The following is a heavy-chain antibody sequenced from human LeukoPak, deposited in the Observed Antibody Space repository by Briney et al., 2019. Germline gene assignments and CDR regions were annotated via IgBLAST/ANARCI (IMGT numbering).Heavy chain of an antibody. CDR2: INPNSGGT. J-gene: IGHJ4*02. CDR1: GYTFTGYY. CDR3: ARGFRTTGTPFGY. D-gene: IGHD1-1*01. Sequence: GASAKVSCKASGYTFTGYYMHWVRQAPGQGLEWMGWINPNSGGTNYAQKFQCKVTMTRDTSISTAYMELSRLRSDDTAVYYCARGFRTTGTPFGYWGQGTLVTVSS. V-gene: IGHV1-2*02.